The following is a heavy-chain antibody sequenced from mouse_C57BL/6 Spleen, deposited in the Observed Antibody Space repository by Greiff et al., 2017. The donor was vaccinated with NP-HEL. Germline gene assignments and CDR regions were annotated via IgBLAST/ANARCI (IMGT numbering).Heavy chain of an antibody. CDR3: ARAVDSSGYSAMDY. Sequence: VQLQQSGAELARPGASVKLSCKASGYTFTSYGISWVKQRTGQGLEWIGEIYPRSGNTYYNEKFKGKATLTADKSSSTAYMELRSLTSEDSAVYFCARAVDSSGYSAMDYWGQGTSVTVSS. V-gene: IGHV1-81*01. CDR1: GYTFTSYG. CDR2: IYPRSGNT. J-gene: IGHJ4*01. D-gene: IGHD3-2*02.